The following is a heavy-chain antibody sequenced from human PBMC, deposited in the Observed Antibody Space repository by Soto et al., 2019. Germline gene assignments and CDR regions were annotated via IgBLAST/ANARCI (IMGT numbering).Heavy chain of an antibody. D-gene: IGHD4-4*01. J-gene: IGHJ4*02. Sequence: QVQLVESGGGVVQPGRSLRLSCAASGFTFSSFSMHWVRQAPGKGLEWVAVISYAGSNKYYADSVKGRFAVSRDNSKNTMFLQVNSLRAEDTAVYYCASRYGNYLLWGQGTLVTVSS. CDR1: GFTFSSFS. CDR3: ASRYGNYLL. V-gene: IGHV3-30*09. CDR2: ISYAGSNK.